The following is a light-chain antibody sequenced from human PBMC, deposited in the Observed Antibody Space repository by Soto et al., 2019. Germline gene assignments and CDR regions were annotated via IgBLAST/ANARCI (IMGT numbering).Light chain of an antibody. Sequence: DIQMTQSPSSLSASVGDRVTITCQASQDISNYLNWYQQKPGKAPKLLIYDASNLETGVPSRFSGSGSGTDFTCTISSRQPEDISTYYGQERFTFGPGTNVDIK. CDR3: QERFT. V-gene: IGKV1-33*01. CDR2: DAS. CDR1: QDISNY. J-gene: IGKJ3*01.